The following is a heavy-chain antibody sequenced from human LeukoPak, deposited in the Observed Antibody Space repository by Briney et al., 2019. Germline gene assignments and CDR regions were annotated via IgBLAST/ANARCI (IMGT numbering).Heavy chain of an antibody. Sequence: SETLSLTCTVSGGSISSYYWTWIRQPPGKGLEWIGYVYSSGSTNYNPSLNSRVTISLDTSKNQFSLMLRSLTAADTAVYYCARRYTASPGERFDYWGQGVLVTVSS. CDR2: VYSSGST. CDR3: ARRYTASPGERFDY. J-gene: IGHJ4*02. CDR1: GGSISSYY. V-gene: IGHV4-4*08. D-gene: IGHD1-26*01.